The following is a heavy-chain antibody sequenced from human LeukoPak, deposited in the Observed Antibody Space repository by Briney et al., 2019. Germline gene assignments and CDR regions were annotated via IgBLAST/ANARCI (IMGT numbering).Heavy chain of an antibody. V-gene: IGHV4-34*01. D-gene: IGHD6-19*01. Sequence: SETLFLTCVVYGESFSGYSWSWIRQPPGKGLEWIGEINQRRNTNYNPSLKSRVTISIDTSKNQFSLKLSSVTAADTAVYYCARHGWHAWYFDLWGRGTLVTVSS. CDR3: ARHGWHAWYFDL. CDR2: INQRRNT. J-gene: IGHJ2*01. CDR1: GESFSGYS.